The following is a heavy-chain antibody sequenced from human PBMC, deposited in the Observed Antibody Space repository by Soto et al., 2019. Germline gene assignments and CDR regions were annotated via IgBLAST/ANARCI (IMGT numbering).Heavy chain of an antibody. D-gene: IGHD3-16*01. CDR3: ARGVGGLGDY. V-gene: IGHV1-8*01. J-gene: IGHJ4*02. CDR2: VNPNNGDP. CDR1: GYTFTSLH. Sequence: QVQLVQSGAEVKKPGASVKVSCKASGYTFTSLHMNWVRQATGQGLEWMGWVNPNNGDPGYAQKFQGRVTMTRNTAISTFYMELSSLTSDDTAVYYCARGVGGLGDYWGQGTLVTVSS.